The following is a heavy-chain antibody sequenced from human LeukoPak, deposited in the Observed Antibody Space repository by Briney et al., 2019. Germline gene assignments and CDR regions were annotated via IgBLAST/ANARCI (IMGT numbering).Heavy chain of an antibody. CDR3: AKDHDNGDYYYYFDS. J-gene: IGHJ4*02. Sequence: PGGSLRLSCVASGFSFDTYAMSWVRQPPGKGLDWVSGISVTGRKRHYTDSVKGRFTISRDNSKNTLLLQMNSLRAEDTALYFCAKDHDNGDYYYYFDSWGQGTLVTVSS. CDR1: GFSFDTYA. V-gene: IGHV3-23*01. CDR2: ISVTGRKR. D-gene: IGHD2-21*02.